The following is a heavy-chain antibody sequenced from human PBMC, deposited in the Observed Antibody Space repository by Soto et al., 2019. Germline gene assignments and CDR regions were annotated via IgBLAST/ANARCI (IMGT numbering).Heavy chain of an antibody. J-gene: IGHJ4*02. D-gene: IGHD4-17*01. CDR3: ARASFGDSHIFDH. V-gene: IGHV4-30-4*01. CDR1: GGSISSGDYY. CDR2: IYHTGST. Sequence: QLQLQESGPGLVKPSQTLSLTCTVSGGSISSGDYYWSWVRQPPGEGLEYIAYIYHTGSTYYNPSLKSRVTISIDTSKNQFSLKVNSLTAADTAVYCCARASFGDSHIFDHWGQGTLVTVSS.